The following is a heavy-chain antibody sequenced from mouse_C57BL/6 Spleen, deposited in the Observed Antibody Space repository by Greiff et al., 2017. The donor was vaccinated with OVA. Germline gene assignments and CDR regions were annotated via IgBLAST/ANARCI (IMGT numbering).Heavy chain of an antibody. CDR1: GYSFTGYF. Sequence: EVQLVESGPELVKPGDSVKISCKASGYSFTGYFMNWVMQSHGKSLEWIGRINPYNGDTFYNQKFKGKATLTVDKSSSTAHMELRSLTSEDSAVYYCARSVYETYAMDYWGQGTSVTVSS. CDR2: INPYNGDT. J-gene: IGHJ4*01. V-gene: IGHV1-20*01. D-gene: IGHD1-1*01. CDR3: ARSVYETYAMDY.